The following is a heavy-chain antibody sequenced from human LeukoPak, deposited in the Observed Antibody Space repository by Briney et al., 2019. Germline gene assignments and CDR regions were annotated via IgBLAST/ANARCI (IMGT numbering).Heavy chain of an antibody. D-gene: IGHD1-26*01. V-gene: IGHV3-21*01. CDR3: ARANFRSWDFDY. CDR2: ISSSSSYI. Sequence: SSISSSSSYIYYADSVKGRFTISRDNAKNSLYLQMNSLRAEDTAVYYCARANFRSWDFDYWGQGTLVTVSS. J-gene: IGHJ4*02.